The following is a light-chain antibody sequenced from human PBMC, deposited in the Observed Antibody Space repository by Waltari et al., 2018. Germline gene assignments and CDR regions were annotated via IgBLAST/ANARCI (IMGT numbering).Light chain of an antibody. CDR3: QQYNDFSSLT. V-gene: IGKV1-5*03. J-gene: IGKJ4*01. CDR2: KAS. CDR1: QIISTW. Sequence: DTQLTQSPSTLSASVGDRVTITCRASQIISTWLAWYQQKPRKAPKLLSYKASSLESGVPSRFSGSGSGTEFTLTISSLQPDDFATYYCQQYNDFSSLTFGGGTKVEIE.